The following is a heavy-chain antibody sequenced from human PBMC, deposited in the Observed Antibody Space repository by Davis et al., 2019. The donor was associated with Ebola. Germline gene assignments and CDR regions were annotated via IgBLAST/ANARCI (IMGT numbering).Heavy chain of an antibody. V-gene: IGHV1-2*02. CDR1: GYTFTGYY. Sequence: ASVKVSCKASGYTFTGYYMHWVRQAPGQGLEWMGWINPNSGGTNYAQKFQGRVTMTRDTSISTAYMELSRRRSDDTAVYYCAREGGDIVVVPAAIPSSYYYYYYMDVWGKGTTVTVSS. CDR3: AREGGDIVVVPAAIPSSYYYYYYMDV. CDR2: INPNSGGT. J-gene: IGHJ6*03. D-gene: IGHD2-2*02.